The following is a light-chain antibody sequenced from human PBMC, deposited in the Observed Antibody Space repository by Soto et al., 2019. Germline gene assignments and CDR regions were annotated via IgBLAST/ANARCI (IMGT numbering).Light chain of an antibody. CDR3: QQYNNWPPYT. V-gene: IGKV1-5*03. J-gene: IGKJ2*01. CDR2: TTS. CDR1: QSISRW. Sequence: DIHLTQSPSTLSASVGDRITITCRASQSISRWLAWYQQKPGKAPKLLIYTTSSLESGVPSRFSGSGSGTEFTLTISSLQPDDFAVYYCQQYNNWPPYTFGQGTKLEIK.